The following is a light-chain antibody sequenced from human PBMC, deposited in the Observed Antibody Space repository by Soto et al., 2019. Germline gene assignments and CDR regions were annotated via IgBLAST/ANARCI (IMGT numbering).Light chain of an antibody. J-gene: IGKJ5*01. CDR3: QQSYGTPIT. CDR2: VAS. V-gene: IGKV1-39*01. Sequence: DIQMTQSPSSLSASVGDRVTITCWASHSVSRYLNWYQQKPGKAPNLLIYVASSLQSEVPSRFSGSGSGTDFTLTITSLQPEDFATYYCQQSYGTPITCGQGTRLEI. CDR1: HSVSRY.